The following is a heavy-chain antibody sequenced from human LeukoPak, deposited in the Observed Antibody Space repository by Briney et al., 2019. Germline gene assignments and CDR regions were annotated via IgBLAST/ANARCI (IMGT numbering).Heavy chain of an antibody. D-gene: IGHD2-15*01. Sequence: ASVKVSCKASGYTSTSYDINWVRQATGQGLEWMGWMNPNSGNTGYAQKFQGRVTMTRNTSISTAYMELSSLRSEDTAVYYCARVRTILRYNWFDPWGQGTLVTVSS. J-gene: IGHJ5*02. CDR3: ARVRTILRYNWFDP. CDR1: GYTSTSYD. CDR2: MNPNSGNT. V-gene: IGHV1-8*01.